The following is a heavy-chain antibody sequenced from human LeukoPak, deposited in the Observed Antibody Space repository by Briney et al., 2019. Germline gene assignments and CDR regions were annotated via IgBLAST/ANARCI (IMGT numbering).Heavy chain of an antibody. CDR2: INSDGTYI. D-gene: IGHD1-26*01. J-gene: IGHJ4*02. CDR3: ASWEGPKDSRDY. V-gene: IGHV3-74*03. Sequence: GGSLRLSCAASGFTFSSYAMSWVRQAPGKGLVWVSRINSDGTYITYADSVKGRFTISRDNAKNTLYLQMNSLRVEDTAVYYCASWEGPKDSRDYWGRGAQVTVSS. CDR1: GFTFSSYA.